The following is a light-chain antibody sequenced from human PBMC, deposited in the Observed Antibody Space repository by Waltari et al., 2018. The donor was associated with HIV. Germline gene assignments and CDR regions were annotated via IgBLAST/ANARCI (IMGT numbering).Light chain of an antibody. CDR2: EVS. Sequence: SALPQPPSVSGSPGQSITIPSTGTSSDVGGYTYVSWYQQHPGKAPKLMIYEVSNRPSGVSNRFSGSKSGNTASLTISGLQAEDEADYYCSSYTTSSSLLFGGGTKLTVL. CDR3: SSYTTSSSLL. J-gene: IGLJ2*01. V-gene: IGLV2-14*01. CDR1: SSDVGGYTY.